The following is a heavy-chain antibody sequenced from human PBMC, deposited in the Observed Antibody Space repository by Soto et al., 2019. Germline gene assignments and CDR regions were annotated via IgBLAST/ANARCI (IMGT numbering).Heavy chain of an antibody. J-gene: IGHJ3*02. Sequence: GGSLRLSCAASGFTFSSYAMHWVRQAPGKGLEWVAVISYDGSNKYYADSVKGRFTISRDNSKNTLYLQMNSLRAEDTAVYYCAFPNYYGSGTNAFDIWGQGTMVTVSS. CDR1: GFTFSSYA. CDR3: AFPNYYGSGTNAFDI. V-gene: IGHV3-30-3*01. CDR2: ISYDGSNK. D-gene: IGHD3-10*01.